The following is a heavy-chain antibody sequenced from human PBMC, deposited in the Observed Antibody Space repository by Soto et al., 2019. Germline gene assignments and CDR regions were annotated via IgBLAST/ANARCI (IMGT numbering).Heavy chain of an antibody. CDR3: AHIGYYYDSSGYHPPYYFDV. Sequence: SGPTLVNPTQTLTLTCTFSGFSLSTSGVGVGWIRQPPGKALEWLALIYWNDDKRYSPSLKSRLTITKDTSKNQVVLTMTNMDPGDTATYYCAHIGYYYDSSGYHPPYYFDVWGQVTTVT. CDR2: IYWNDDK. V-gene: IGHV2-5*01. J-gene: IGHJ6*03. CDR1: GFSLSTSGVG. D-gene: IGHD3-22*01.